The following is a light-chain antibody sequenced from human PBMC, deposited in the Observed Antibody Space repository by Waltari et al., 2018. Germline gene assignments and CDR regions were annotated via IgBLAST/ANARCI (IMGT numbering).Light chain of an antibody. CDR1: QDISNY. J-gene: IGKJ3*01. CDR2: DAS. V-gene: IGKV1-33*01. CDR3: QHLTA. Sequence: DIQMTQSPSSLSASVGDRVTITCQASQDISNYLNWYQQKPGKAPKLLIYDASNLETGVPSRFSGSGSGTDFTFTISSLQPEDIATYYCQHLTAFGPGTKVDI.